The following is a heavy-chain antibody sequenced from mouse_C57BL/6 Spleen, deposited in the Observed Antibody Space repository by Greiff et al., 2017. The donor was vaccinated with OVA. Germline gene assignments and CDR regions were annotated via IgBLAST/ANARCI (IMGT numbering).Heavy chain of an antibody. CDR3: AREDYYGSTRYFDV. J-gene: IGHJ1*03. CDR1: GYTFTSYW. Sequence: VQLQQPGPELVKPGASVKLSCKASGYTFTSYWMHWVKQRPGQGLEWIGYINPGNGGTNYNEKFKGKATLTADKSSSTAYMQLSSLTSEDSAVYYCAREDYYGSTRYFDVWGTGTTVTASS. D-gene: IGHD1-1*01. V-gene: IGHV1-53*01. CDR2: INPGNGGT.